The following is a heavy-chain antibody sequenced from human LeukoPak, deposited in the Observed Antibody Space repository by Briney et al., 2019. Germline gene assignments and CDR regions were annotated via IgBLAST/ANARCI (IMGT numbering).Heavy chain of an antibody. J-gene: IGHJ4*02. D-gene: IGHD3-3*01. CDR3: ATDRGWRTSGYYLYYFEY. V-gene: IGHV3-7*01. CDR1: GFIFTNYF. Sequence: GGSLRLSCAASGFIFTNYFMSWVRQAPGKGLEWVASMKHDGSEKYYVDSVRGRFTISRDNTMNSLYLQMSSLRAEDTAVYYCATDRGWRTSGYYLYYFEYWGQGTLVTFSS. CDR2: MKHDGSEK.